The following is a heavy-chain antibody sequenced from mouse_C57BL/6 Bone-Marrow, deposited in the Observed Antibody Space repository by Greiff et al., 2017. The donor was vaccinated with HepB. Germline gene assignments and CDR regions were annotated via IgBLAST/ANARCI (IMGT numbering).Heavy chain of an antibody. CDR3: AWDGSFFMDY. CDR1: GYTFTSYT. Sequence: QVQLQQSGAELARPGASVKMSCKASGYTFTSYTMHWVKQRPGQGLEWIGYINPSSGYTKYNQKFKDKATLTADKSSSTAYMQLSSLTSEDSAVYYCAWDGSFFMDYWGQGTSVTVSS. D-gene: IGHD1-1*01. CDR2: INPSSGYT. V-gene: IGHV1-4*01. J-gene: IGHJ4*01.